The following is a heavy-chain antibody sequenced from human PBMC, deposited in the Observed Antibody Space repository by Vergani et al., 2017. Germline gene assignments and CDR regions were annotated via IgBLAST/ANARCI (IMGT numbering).Heavy chain of an antibody. CDR3: AKPPARGYYYYMDV. J-gene: IGHJ6*03. CDR2: ISYDGSNK. CDR1: GFTFSSYG. V-gene: IGHV3-30*18. Sequence: QVQLVESGGGVVQPGRSLRLSFAASGFTFSSYGMHWVRQAPGKGLEWVAVISYDGSNKYYADSVKGRFTISRDNSKNTLYLQMNSLRAEDTAVYYCAKPPARGYYYYMDVWGKGTTVTVSS.